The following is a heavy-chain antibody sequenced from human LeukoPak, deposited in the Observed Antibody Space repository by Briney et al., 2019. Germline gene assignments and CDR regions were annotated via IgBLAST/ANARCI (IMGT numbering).Heavy chain of an antibody. CDR2: IIPILGIA. CDR3: ARAYYYDSSRADV. D-gene: IGHD3-22*01. V-gene: IGHV1-69*04. J-gene: IGHJ6*02. CDR1: GGTFSSYA. Sequence: SVKVSCKASGGTFSSYAISWVRQAPGQGLEWMGRIIPILGIANYAQKFQGRVTITADKSTSTAYMELSSLRSEDTAVYYCARAYYYDSSRADVWGQGTTVTVSS.